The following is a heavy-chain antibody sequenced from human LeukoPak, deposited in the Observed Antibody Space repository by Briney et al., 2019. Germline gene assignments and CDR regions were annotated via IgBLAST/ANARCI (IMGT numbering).Heavy chain of an antibody. CDR1: GGSISSSSYY. D-gene: IGHD3-16*02. CDR2: IYYSGST. J-gene: IGHJ3*02. V-gene: IGHV4-39*07. Sequence: PSETLSLTCTVSGGSISSSSYYWGWIRQPPGKGLEWIGSIYYSGSTYYNPSLKSRVTISVDTSKNQFSLKLSSVTAADTAVYYCARVVPSSSNAFDIWGQGTMVTVSS. CDR3: ARVVPSSSNAFDI.